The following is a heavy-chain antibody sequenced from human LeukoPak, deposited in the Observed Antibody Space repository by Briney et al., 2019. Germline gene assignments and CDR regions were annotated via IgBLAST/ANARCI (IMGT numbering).Heavy chain of an antibody. J-gene: IGHJ2*01. CDR2: INHSGST. Sequence: SETLSLTCAVYGESFSGYYWSWLRQPPGEGLEWIGEINHSGSTNYNPSLKSRVTISVDTSKNQFSLKLSSVTAADTAVYYCARGWIQLWSCWYFDLWGRGTLVTVSS. CDR3: ARGWIQLWSCWYFDL. D-gene: IGHD5-18*01. V-gene: IGHV4-34*01. CDR1: GESFSGYY.